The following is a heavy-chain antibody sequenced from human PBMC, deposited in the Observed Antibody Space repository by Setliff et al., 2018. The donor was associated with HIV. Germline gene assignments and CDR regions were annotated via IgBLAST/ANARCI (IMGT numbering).Heavy chain of an antibody. V-gene: IGHV4-34*01. J-gene: IGHJ4*02. CDR3: ARDSGGYNYGFAVGSFDY. CDR2: INYSGST. D-gene: IGHD5-18*01. CDR1: VGSFSGYY. Sequence: SETLSLTCAVYVGSFSGYYWSWIRQPPGKGLEWIGEINYSGSTNYKASLKSRVTISADTSKNQFSLKLGSVAAADTAVYYCARDSGGYNYGFAVGSFDYWGQGALVTVSS.